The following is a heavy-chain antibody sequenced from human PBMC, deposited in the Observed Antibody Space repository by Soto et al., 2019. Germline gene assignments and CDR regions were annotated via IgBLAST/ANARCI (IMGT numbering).Heavy chain of an antibody. CDR1: GFTFNSAW. D-gene: IGHD6-19*01. CDR3: PTEYGYSSGQNDN. J-gene: IGHJ4*02. V-gene: IGHV3-15*07. CDR2: LKGKSVGGTT. Sequence: EVQLVESGGGLVKPGGSLRLSCATYGFTFNSAWMSWVRQTPGKGLEWVGRLKGKSVGGTTDHAAPVTGRFIISSDDSKNMLYLQMNSLKIEGTAVYYCPTEYGYSSGQNDNWGQGTLVTVSS.